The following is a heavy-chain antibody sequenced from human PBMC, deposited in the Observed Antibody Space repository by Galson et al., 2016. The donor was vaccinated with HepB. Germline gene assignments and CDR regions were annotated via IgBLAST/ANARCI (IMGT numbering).Heavy chain of an antibody. CDR2: IFPKFGTA. CDR1: GNIFRTYA. J-gene: IGHJ5*02. V-gene: IGHV1-69*13. Sequence: SVKVSCKASGNIFRTYALTWVRQTPGQGLEWIGGIFPKFGTAKYAQNFQGRVMFNADESTSPVYMDLSGLKSDDTAVYYLATWVGGPGKRTLGNWLDPWGTGTLVIVTS. CDR3: ATWVGGPGKRTLGNWLDP. D-gene: IGHD3-16*01.